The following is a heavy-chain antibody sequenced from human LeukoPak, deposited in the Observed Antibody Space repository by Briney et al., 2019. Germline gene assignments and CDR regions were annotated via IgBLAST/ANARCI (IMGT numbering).Heavy chain of an antibody. CDR1: GYTFTSYG. V-gene: IGHV1-18*01. Sequence: ASVKVSCKASGYTFTSYGISWVRQAPGQGLEWMGWISAYNGNTIYAQKLQGRVTMTTDTSTSTAYMELRSLRSDDTAVYYCARAETYYYDSSGYSFDYWGQGTLVTVSS. CDR3: ARAETYYYDSSGYSFDY. CDR2: ISAYNGNT. J-gene: IGHJ4*02. D-gene: IGHD3-22*01.